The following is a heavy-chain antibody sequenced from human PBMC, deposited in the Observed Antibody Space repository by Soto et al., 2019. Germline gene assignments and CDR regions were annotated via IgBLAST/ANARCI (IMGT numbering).Heavy chain of an antibody. J-gene: IGHJ6*03. CDR1: GGSISSYY. CDR3: ARHSNPYCSSTSSYVYYYYHYMDV. CDR2: IYYSGST. D-gene: IGHD2-2*01. Sequence: ASETLSLTCTVSGGSISSYYWSWIRQPPGKGLEWIGYIYYSGSTNYNPSLKSRVTISVDTSKNQFSLKLSSVTAADTAVYYCARHSNPYCSSTSSYVYYYYHYMDVWGEGTTVTVSS. V-gene: IGHV4-59*08.